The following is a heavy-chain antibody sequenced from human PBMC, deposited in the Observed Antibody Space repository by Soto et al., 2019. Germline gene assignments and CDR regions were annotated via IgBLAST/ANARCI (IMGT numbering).Heavy chain of an antibody. Sequence: ASVKVSCKASGGTFSSYAISWVRQAPGQGLEWMGGIIPIFGTANYAQKYQGIVTITADESTSTAYTELSSLRSEDTSVYYCARKMVRGVHYYYYGKDVWGQGTTVTVSS. D-gene: IGHD3-10*01. CDR3: ARKMVRGVHYYYYGKDV. J-gene: IGHJ6*02. CDR2: IIPIFGTA. CDR1: GGTFSSYA. V-gene: IGHV1-69*13.